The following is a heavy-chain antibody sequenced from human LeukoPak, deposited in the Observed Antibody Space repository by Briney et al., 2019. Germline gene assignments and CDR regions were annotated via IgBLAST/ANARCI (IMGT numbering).Heavy chain of an antibody. Sequence: PGGSLRLSCAASGFTFSSHSMNWVRQAPGKGLEWISDISSSASTIKYADSVEGRFTISRDNAKNSLDLQMSTLRVEDTAVYYCARGTALLDVWGKGTTVTVSS. J-gene: IGHJ6*04. CDR2: ISSSASTI. CDR1: GFTFSSHS. D-gene: IGHD1-1*01. CDR3: ARGTALLDV. V-gene: IGHV3-48*01.